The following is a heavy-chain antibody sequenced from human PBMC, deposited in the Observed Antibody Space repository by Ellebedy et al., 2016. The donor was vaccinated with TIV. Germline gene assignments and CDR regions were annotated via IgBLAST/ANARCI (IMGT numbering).Heavy chain of an antibody. V-gene: IGHV2-70*11. D-gene: IGHD6-13*01. J-gene: IGHJ4*02. CDR3: ARTDKIAATEFDY. CDR2: ISWDDDK. CDR1: GFSLSTTGMC. Sequence: SGPTLVKPTQTLTLTCTFSGFSLSTTGMCVSWIRKPPGKALEWLARISWDDDKYYSTSLKTKLTISKDTSKNQVVLTITNIDPVDTATYYCARTDKIAATEFDYWGQGTLVTVSS.